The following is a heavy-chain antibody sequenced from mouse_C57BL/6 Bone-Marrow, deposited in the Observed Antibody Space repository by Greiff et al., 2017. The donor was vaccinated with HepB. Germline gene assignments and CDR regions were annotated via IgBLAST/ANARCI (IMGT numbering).Heavy chain of an antibody. Sequence: VHLVESGAELARPGASVKLSCKASGYTFTSYGISWVKQRTGQGLEWIGEIYPRSGNTYYNEKFKGKATLTADKSSSTAYMELRSLTSEDSAVYFCARSVITTVVGDYWGQGTTLTVSS. CDR1: GYTFTSYG. J-gene: IGHJ2*01. CDR3: ARSVITTVVGDY. V-gene: IGHV1-81*01. CDR2: IYPRSGNT. D-gene: IGHD1-1*01.